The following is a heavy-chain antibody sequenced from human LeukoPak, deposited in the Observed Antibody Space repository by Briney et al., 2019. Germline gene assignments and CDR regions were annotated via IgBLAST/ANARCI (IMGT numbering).Heavy chain of an antibody. Sequence: GRSLRLSCAASGFTFDDYAMHRVRQVPGKGLEWVSGITWNSGSRGYADSVKGRFTISRDNAKNSLYSQMNSLSPEDTALYYCAKEAGRDDFWDYFDCWGQGTLVTVSS. J-gene: IGHJ4*02. CDR1: GFTFDDYA. CDR3: AKEAGRDDFWDYFDC. CDR2: ITWNSGSR. V-gene: IGHV3-9*01. D-gene: IGHD5-24*01.